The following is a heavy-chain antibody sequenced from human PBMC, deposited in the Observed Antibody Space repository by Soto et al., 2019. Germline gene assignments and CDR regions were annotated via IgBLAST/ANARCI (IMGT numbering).Heavy chain of an antibody. CDR1: GFTFSSYA. CDR2: ISGSGGST. CDR3: AKVLNAYCGGDCYRHFDY. D-gene: IGHD2-21*02. Sequence: PGGSLRLSCAASGFTFSSYAMSWVRQAPGKGLEWVSAISGSGGSTYYADSVKGRFTISRDNSKNTLYLQMNSLRAEDTAVYYCAKVLNAYCGGDCYRHFDYWGQGTLVTVSS. J-gene: IGHJ4*02. V-gene: IGHV3-23*01.